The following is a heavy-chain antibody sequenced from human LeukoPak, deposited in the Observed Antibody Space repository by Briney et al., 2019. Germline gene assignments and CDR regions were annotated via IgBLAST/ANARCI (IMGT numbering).Heavy chain of an antibody. D-gene: IGHD6-19*01. CDR2: IYYSGST. J-gene: IGHJ6*03. CDR3: ARDSTGYSSGWYYYYYMDV. CDR1: GGSISSYY. V-gene: IGHV4-59*01. Sequence: SETLSLTCTVSGGSISSYYWSWIRQPPGKGLEWIGYIYYSGSTNYNTSLKSRVTISVDTSKNQFSLKLSSVTAADTAVYYCARDSTGYSSGWYYYYYMDVWGKGTTVTVSS.